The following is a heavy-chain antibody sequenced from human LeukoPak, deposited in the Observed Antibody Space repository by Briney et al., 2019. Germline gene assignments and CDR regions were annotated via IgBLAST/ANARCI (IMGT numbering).Heavy chain of an antibody. CDR2: IYYSGST. CDR3: ARLRSVASTDAKYYYYGMDV. J-gene: IGHJ6*02. V-gene: IGHV4-39*07. D-gene: IGHD6-6*01. CDR1: GGSISSSSYY. Sequence: PSETLSLTCTVSGGSISSSSYYWGWIRQPPGKGLEWIATIYYSGSTYYNPSLRSRVTISVDSSNDQFSLRLSSVTAADAAVYHCARLRSVASTDAKYYYYGMDVWGQGTTVTVSS.